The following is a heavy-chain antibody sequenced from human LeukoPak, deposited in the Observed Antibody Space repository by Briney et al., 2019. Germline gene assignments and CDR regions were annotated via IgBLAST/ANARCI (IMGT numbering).Heavy chain of an antibody. CDR2: ISDSGSIT. CDR1: GFAFSSQA. CDR3: AKDARRTSGWYFFDY. J-gene: IGHJ4*02. V-gene: IGHV3-23*01. Sequence: GGSLRLSCAASGFAFSSQAMGWVRPAPGKGLEWVSVISDSGSITYYADSWKGRFTISRDNSKNTLFLQMNSLRAEDTAVYYCAKDARRTSGWYFFDYWGQGTLVTVSS. D-gene: IGHD6-19*01.